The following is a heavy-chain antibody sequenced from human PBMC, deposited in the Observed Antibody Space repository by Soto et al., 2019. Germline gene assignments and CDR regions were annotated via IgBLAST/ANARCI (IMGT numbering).Heavy chain of an antibody. Sequence: ASVKVSCKASGYTFTSSDINWVRQAPGQGLEWMGWMNPSTGNSGYAQKFQGRVTMTSDTSISTAHMELSSLRSEDTAVYYCARRAETNGWNGFGADKYYFDFWGQGTLVTVSS. V-gene: IGHV1-8*01. D-gene: IGHD1-1*01. CDR3: ARRAETNGWNGFGADKYYFDF. CDR2: MNPSTGNS. CDR1: GYTFTSSD. J-gene: IGHJ4*02.